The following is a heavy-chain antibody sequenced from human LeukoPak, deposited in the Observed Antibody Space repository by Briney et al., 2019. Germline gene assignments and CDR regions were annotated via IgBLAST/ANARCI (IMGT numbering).Heavy chain of an antibody. Sequence: PGGSLRLSCAASGFTFSSYAMSWVRQAPGKGLEWVSAISGSGGSTYYADSVKGRFTISRDNSKNTLYLQMNSLRAEDAAVYYCAKRATVNGEKYYFDYWGQGTLVTVSS. CDR3: AKRATVNGEKYYFDY. CDR2: ISGSGGST. D-gene: IGHD4-11*01. CDR1: GFTFSSYA. J-gene: IGHJ4*02. V-gene: IGHV3-23*01.